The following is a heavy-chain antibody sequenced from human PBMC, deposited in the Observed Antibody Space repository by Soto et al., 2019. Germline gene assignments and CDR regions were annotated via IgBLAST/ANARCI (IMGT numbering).Heavy chain of an antibody. J-gene: IGHJ6*02. V-gene: IGHV1-69*06. CDR1: GGTFSSYA. Sequence: QVQLVQSGAEVKKPGSSVNVSCTASGGTFSSYAISWVRQAPGQGLEWMGGIIPIFGTANYAQKFQGRVTITTDKSTSTAYMELSSLRSEDTAVYYCAKIAAAGYYYYGMDVWGQGTTVTVSS. CDR2: IIPIFGTA. CDR3: AKIAAAGYYYYGMDV. D-gene: IGHD6-13*01.